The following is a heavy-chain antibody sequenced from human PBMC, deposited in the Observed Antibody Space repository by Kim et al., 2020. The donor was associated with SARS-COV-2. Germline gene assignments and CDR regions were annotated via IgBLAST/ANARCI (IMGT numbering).Heavy chain of an antibody. CDR3: ARDSVSSLQYYYYGMDV. D-gene: IGHD6-13*01. Sequence: GGSLRLSCAASGFTVSSNYMSWVRQAPGKGLEWVSVMYSGGSTYYADSVKGRFTISRDNSKNTLYLQMNRLRAEDTAVYYCARDSVSSLQYYYYGMDVWGQVTTDTVSS. CDR2: MYSGGST. V-gene: IGHV3-66*02. CDR1: GFTVSSNY. J-gene: IGHJ6*02.